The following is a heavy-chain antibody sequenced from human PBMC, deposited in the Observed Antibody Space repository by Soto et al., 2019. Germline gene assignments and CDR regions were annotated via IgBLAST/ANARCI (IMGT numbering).Heavy chain of an antibody. CDR1: GDSVSSNSAA. Sequence: PSQTLSLTCAISGDSVSSNSAAWNWIRQSPSRGLEWLGRTYYRSKWYNDYAVSVKSRITINPDTSKNQFSLQLNSVTPEDTAVYYCARDRYVSGGSVPYYYYGMDVWGQGTTVTVSS. CDR3: ARDRYVSGGSVPYYYYGMDV. J-gene: IGHJ6*02. D-gene: IGHD2-15*01. CDR2: TYYRSKWYN. V-gene: IGHV6-1*01.